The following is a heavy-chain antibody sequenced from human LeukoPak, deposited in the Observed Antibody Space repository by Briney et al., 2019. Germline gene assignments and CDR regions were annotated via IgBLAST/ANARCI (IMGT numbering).Heavy chain of an antibody. V-gene: IGHV4-61*01. CDR2: MHYSGDS. J-gene: IGHJ4*02. CDR1: GGSISSSSYY. CDR3: ARDLELERNRWNYFES. D-gene: IGHD1-1*01. Sequence: TLSLTCTVSGGSISSSSYYWGWIRQPPGKGLEWIGSMHYSGDSKYNPSLKSRVSLSIDTSKQQFSLRLSSVTAADTAVYYCARDLELERNRWNYFESWGQGTLVTVPS.